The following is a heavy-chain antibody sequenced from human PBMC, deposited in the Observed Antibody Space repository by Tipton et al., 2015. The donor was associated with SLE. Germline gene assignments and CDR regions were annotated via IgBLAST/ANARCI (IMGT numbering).Heavy chain of an antibody. CDR2: IYTSGST. J-gene: IGHJ6*02. D-gene: IGHD3-16*01. Sequence: TLSLTCTVSGGSISSGSYYWSWIRQPAGKGLEWIGYIYTSGSTKHNPSLKSRVTISVDTSKNQFSLRLSSVTAADTAVYYCARDEGDHFGMDVWGQGTTVTVSS. CDR3: ARDEGDHFGMDV. V-gene: IGHV4-61*09. CDR1: GGSISSGSYY.